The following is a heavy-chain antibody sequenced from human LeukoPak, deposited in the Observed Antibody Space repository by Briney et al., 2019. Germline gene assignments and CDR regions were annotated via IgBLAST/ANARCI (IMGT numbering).Heavy chain of an antibody. V-gene: IGHV3-48*03. D-gene: IGHD1-14*01. CDR2: ISGSGSTT. J-gene: IGHJ4*02. CDR3: ARGTDFDY. CDR1: GFTFSSYE. Sequence: GGSLRLSCAASGFTFSSYEMNWVRQAPGKGLEWVSYISGSGSTTYSADSVKGRFTISRDNAKNSLYLQMNSLRAEDTAVYYCARGTDFDYWGQGTLVTVSS.